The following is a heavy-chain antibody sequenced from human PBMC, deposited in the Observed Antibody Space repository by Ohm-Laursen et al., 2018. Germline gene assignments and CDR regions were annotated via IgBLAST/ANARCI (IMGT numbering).Heavy chain of an antibody. CDR2: ITSGGGII. Sequence: SLRLSCTASGFIFIDYDMSWIRQTPGKGLEWLSYITSGGGIIYSADSVKGRFTISRDNAKNTLYLQMNSLRAEDTAVYYCARGSDAWGQGTLVTVSS. CDR3: ARGSDA. J-gene: IGHJ5*02. CDR1: GFIFIDYD. V-gene: IGHV3-11*04.